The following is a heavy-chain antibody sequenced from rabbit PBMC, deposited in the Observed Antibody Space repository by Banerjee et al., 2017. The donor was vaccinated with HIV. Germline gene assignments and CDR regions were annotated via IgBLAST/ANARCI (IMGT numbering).Heavy chain of an antibody. CDR2: IDAGNSGST. J-gene: IGHJ4*01. Sequence: QEQLVESGGGLVQPEGSLTLTCKASGFDFSSDYDMCWVRQAPGKGLEWIACIDAGNSGSTYYASWAKGRFTISKTSSTTVTLQMTSLTAADTATYFCARAGSTPYTYFNLWGPGTLVTVS. CDR3: ARAGSTPYTYFNL. V-gene: IGHV1S45*01. D-gene: IGHD8-1*01. CDR1: GFDFSSDYD.